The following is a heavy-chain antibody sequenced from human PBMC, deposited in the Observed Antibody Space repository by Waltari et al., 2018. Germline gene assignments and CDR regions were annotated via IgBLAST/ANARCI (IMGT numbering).Heavy chain of an antibody. D-gene: IGHD3-22*01. CDR2: IFYSGST. CDR1: GDSISTYH. J-gene: IGHJ3*02. V-gene: IGHV4-59*01. Sequence: QVQLQESGPGLVKPSETLSLTCTVSGDSISTYHWSWIPHPPGEGLEWIGNIFYSGSTNYYPSLKSRLTIPVDTSKNQFSLRLSSVTAADTAVYFCARYDSGAYNDAFDIWGQGTLVTVSS. CDR3: ARYDSGAYNDAFDI.